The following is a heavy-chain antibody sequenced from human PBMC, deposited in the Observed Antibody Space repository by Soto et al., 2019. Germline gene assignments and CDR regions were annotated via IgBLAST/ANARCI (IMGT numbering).Heavy chain of an antibody. CDR2: INHSGST. CDR3: ARGEAARPGNWFDP. Sequence: QVQLQQWGAGLLKPSETLSLTCVVYGGSFSGYYWSWIRQPPGKGLEWIGEINHSGSTNYNPSLKSRVTISVDTSKNQFSLKLSSVTAADTAVYYCARGEAARPGNWFDPWGQGTLVTVSS. D-gene: IGHD6-6*01. CDR1: GGSFSGYY. J-gene: IGHJ5*02. V-gene: IGHV4-34*01.